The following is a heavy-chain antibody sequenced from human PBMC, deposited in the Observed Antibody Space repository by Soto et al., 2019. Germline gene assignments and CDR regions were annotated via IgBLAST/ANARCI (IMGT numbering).Heavy chain of an antibody. CDR1: GYTLAELS. D-gene: IGHD3-3*01. Sequence: QLQLVQSGAEVKKPGASVKVSCKVSGYTLAELSLHWVRQAPGKGLEWMGGFDPEDGETIYAQKLQGRVTMTEDTSTDTAYMELSSLRSEDSAVYYCTTGQRPIRFLEWLSRYYFDYWGQGTLVTASS. J-gene: IGHJ4*02. CDR2: FDPEDGET. V-gene: IGHV1-24*01. CDR3: TTGQRPIRFLEWLSRYYFDY.